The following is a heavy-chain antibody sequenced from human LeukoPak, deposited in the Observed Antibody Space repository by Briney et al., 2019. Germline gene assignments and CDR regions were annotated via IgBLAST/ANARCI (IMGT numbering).Heavy chain of an antibody. J-gene: IGHJ6*03. CDR2: IYYSGST. CDR1: GGSISSYY. V-gene: IGHV4-59*12. Sequence: SETLSLTCTVSGGSISSYYWSWIRQPPGKGLEWIGYIYYSGSTNYNPSLKSRVTMSVDTSKNQFSLKLSSVTAADTAVYYCARVPLGYYYMDVWGKGTTVTVSS. CDR3: ARVPLGYYYMDV.